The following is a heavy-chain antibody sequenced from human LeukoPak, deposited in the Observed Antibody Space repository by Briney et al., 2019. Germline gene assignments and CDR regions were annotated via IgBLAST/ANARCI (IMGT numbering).Heavy chain of an antibody. J-gene: IGHJ4*02. D-gene: IGHD2-15*01. CDR1: GGSISSGDYF. V-gene: IGHV4-39*07. CDR3: ARGRVRPRYCSGGSCYDDY. Sequence: PSETLSLTCTVSGGSISSGDYFWSWIRQPPGKGLEWIGEINHSGSTNYNPSLKSRVTISVDTSKNQFSLKLSSVTAADTAVYYCARGRVRPRYCSGGSCYDDYWGQGTLVTVSS. CDR2: INHSGST.